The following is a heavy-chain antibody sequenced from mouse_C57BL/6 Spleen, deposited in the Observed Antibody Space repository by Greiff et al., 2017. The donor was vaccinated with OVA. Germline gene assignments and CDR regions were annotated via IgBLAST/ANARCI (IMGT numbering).Heavy chain of an antibody. V-gene: IGHV1-69*01. J-gene: IGHJ2*01. CDR2: IDPSDSYT. Sequence: LQESGAELVMPGASVKLSCKASGYTFTSYWMHWVKQRPGQGLEWIGEIDPSDSYTNYNQKFKGKSTLTVDKSSSTAYMQLSSLTSEDSAVYYCARSRDGYRFDYWGQGTTLTVSS. CDR1: GYTFTSYW. CDR3: ARSRDGYRFDY. D-gene: IGHD2-3*01.